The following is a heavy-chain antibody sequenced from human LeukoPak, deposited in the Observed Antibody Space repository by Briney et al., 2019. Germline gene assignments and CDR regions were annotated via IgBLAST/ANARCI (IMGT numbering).Heavy chain of an antibody. Sequence: SETLSLTCTVSGGSISSGGYYWSWIRQPPGKGLEWIGYIYHSGSTYYNPSLKSRVTISVDTSKNQFSLKLSSVTAADTAVYYCASPNYGEGYWYFDLWGRGTLVTVSS. CDR1: GGSISSGGYY. J-gene: IGHJ2*01. CDR3: ASPNYGEGYWYFDL. CDR2: IYHSGST. V-gene: IGHV4-30-2*05. D-gene: IGHD4-17*01.